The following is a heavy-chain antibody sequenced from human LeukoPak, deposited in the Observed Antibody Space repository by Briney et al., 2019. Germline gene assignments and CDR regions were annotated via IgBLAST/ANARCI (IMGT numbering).Heavy chain of an antibody. V-gene: IGHV1-18*01. J-gene: IGHJ4*02. Sequence: ASVKVSCKASGYTFINYGISWVQQAPGQGLEWMGWISAYNGNTNYAQKLQGRVTMTTDTSTSTAYMELRSLRSDDTAVYYCARDIGGGCFDYWGQGTLVTVSS. CDR3: ARDIGGGCFDY. CDR1: GYTFINYG. D-gene: IGHD6-19*01. CDR2: ISAYNGNT.